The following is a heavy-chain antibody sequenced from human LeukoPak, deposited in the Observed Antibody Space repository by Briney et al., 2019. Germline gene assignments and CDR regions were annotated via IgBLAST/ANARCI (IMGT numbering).Heavy chain of an antibody. Sequence: PGGSLRLSCAASGFTFSSYGMRWVRQAPGKGLEWVAIIWYDGTTKYYADSVKGRFTLSRDNSKNTMFLQMNSLRAEDTAVYYCAKSRTGHDAFDIWGQGTMVTVSS. V-gene: IGHV3-33*06. CDR3: AKSRTGHDAFDI. D-gene: IGHD3/OR15-3a*01. CDR2: IWYDGTTK. CDR1: GFTFSSYG. J-gene: IGHJ3*02.